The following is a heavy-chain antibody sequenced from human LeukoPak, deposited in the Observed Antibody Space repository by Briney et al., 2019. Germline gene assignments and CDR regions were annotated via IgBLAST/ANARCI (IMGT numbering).Heavy chain of an antibody. CDR1: GGSISSGDYY. Sequence: SQTLSLTCTVSGGSISSGDYYWSWIRQPPGKGLEWIGYIYYSGSTYYNPSLKSRFTISVDTSKNQFSLKLSSVTAADTAVYYCARVSPYYDFWSGYGDYWGQGTLVTVSS. J-gene: IGHJ4*02. V-gene: IGHV4-30-4*08. CDR2: IYYSGST. D-gene: IGHD3-3*01. CDR3: ARVSPYYDFWSGYGDY.